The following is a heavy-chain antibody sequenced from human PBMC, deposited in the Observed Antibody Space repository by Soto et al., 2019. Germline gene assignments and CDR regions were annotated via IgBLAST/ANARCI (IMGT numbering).Heavy chain of an antibody. CDR1: GYNLGEYY. D-gene: IGHD2-15*01. CDR2: MGPITGGT. Sequence: VKLCCKASGYNLGEYYTYWVRQAPGRGLEWVGLMGPITGGTDSEERLRDRVTMTRDTSINTAYMELRSLRSDDTAVYYCARVPRGGVLVVAATLASIDSRGQGLLVTVS. CDR3: ARVPRGGVLVVAATLASIDS. J-gene: IGHJ5*01. V-gene: IGHV1-2*02.